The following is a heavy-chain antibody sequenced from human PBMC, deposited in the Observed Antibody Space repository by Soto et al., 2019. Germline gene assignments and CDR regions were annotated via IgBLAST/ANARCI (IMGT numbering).Heavy chain of an antibody. CDR2: ISGSGGST. CDR1: GFTFSSYA. D-gene: IGHD3-16*02. V-gene: IGHV3-23*01. CDR3: AKDLLSDDYIWGSYRPLAPFDY. J-gene: IGHJ4*02. Sequence: EVQLLESGGGLVQPGGSQRLSCAASGFTFSSYAMSWVRQAPGKGLEWVSAISGSGGSTQYADSVKGRFTISRDNSKNTLYLQMNSLRAEDTAVYYCAKDLLSDDYIWGSYRPLAPFDYWGQGTLVTVSS.